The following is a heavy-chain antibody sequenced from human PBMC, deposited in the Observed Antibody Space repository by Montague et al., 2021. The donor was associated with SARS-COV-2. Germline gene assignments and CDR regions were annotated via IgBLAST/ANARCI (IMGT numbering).Heavy chain of an antibody. CDR2: IDYSGSA. V-gene: IGHV4-39*01. CDR3: ARLELTRGVIIRGAFHI. CDR1: GDSINNSRYY. Sequence: SETLSLTCSVSGDSINNSRYYWGWIRQPPGKGLEWIGTIDYSGSAYYXXXLKSRVTISVDTSKDQFSLKLNSVTATDTAVYYCARLELTRGVIIRGAFHIWGQGTKVTVSS. D-gene: IGHD3-10*01. J-gene: IGHJ3*02.